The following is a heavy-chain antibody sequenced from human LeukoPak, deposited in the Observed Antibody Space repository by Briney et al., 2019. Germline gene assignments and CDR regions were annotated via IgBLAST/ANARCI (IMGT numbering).Heavy chain of an antibody. CDR3: ARGGSYAADY. Sequence: GGSLRLSCAASGFTLSSYSMNWVRQAPGKGLEWVSYISSSSTIYYADSVKGRFTISRDNAKNSLYLEMNSLRAEDTAVYYCARGGSYAADYWGQGTLVTVSS. V-gene: IGHV3-48*01. D-gene: IGHD1-26*01. CDR1: GFTLSSYS. J-gene: IGHJ4*02. CDR2: ISSSSTI.